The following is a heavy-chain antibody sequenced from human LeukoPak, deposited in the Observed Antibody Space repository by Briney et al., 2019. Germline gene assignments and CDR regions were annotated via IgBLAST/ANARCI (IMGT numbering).Heavy chain of an antibody. V-gene: IGHV4-4*07. CDR3: ARVSPHYYYYYMDV. CDR2: IYTSGST. Sequence: SETLSLTCTVSGGSISSYYWSWIRQPAGKGLEWIGRIYTSGSTNYNPSPKSRVTMSVDTSKNQFSLKLGSVTAADTAVYYCARVSPHYYYYYMDVWGKGTTVTVSS. CDR1: GGSISSYY. J-gene: IGHJ6*03.